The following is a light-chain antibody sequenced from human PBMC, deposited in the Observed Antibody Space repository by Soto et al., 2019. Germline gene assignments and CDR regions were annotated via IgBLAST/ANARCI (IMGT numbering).Light chain of an antibody. J-gene: IGKJ5*01. CDR1: QSVRSN. V-gene: IGKV3-15*01. CDR2: AAS. Sequence: ELVFTQSPATLSFSPGPRSTLSCRSSQSVRSNLAWYQQKPGQAPRLVIYAASTRATGIPDRFSGSVSGTEFTLTISSLQSEDFAVYYCQQYNEGPPFTFGQGRRLEIK. CDR3: QQYNEGPPFT.